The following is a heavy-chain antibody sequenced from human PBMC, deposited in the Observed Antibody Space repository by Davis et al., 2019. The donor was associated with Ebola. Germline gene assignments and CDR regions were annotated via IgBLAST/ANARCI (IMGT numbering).Heavy chain of an antibody. CDR1: GGSFSGYF. V-gene: IGHV4-34*01. Sequence: MPSETLSLTCAVYGGSFSGYFWSWVRQAPGKGLEWVGEVSRIGDTNYNPSLEGRVTISLDTSKNQFSLSLDSMTAADTAVYYCARTALTSIADSGLGYNYCDPWGQGTLVTVSS. CDR3: ARTALTSIADSGLGYNYCDP. CDR2: VSRIGDT. J-gene: IGHJ5*02. D-gene: IGHD2-21*02.